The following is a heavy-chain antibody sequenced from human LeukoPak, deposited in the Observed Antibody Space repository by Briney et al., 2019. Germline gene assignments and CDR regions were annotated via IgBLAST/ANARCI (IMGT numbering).Heavy chain of an antibody. CDR1: GFTSSGYW. CDR3: AELGITMIGGV. D-gene: IGHD3-10*02. V-gene: IGHV3-7*01. Sequence: GGSLRLSCEASGFTSSGYWMSWVRQAPGKGLEWVANIKQDGSEKYYVDSVKGRFTISRENAKNSLYLQMNSLRAEDTAVYYCAELGITMIGGVWGKGTTVTISS. CDR2: IKQDGSEK. J-gene: IGHJ6*04.